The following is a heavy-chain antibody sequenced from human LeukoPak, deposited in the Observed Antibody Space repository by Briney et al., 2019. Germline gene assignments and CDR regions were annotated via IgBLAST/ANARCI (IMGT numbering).Heavy chain of an antibody. J-gene: IGHJ5*02. CDR3: ATTVIGRLSWFDP. D-gene: IGHD4-11*01. CDR2: IYPGDSDV. Sequence: GESLKISCKASGYSFNNYWIGWVRQMPGKGLEWMGIIYPGDSDVRYSTSFQGQVTISADRSISTAYLQWSSLKASDTAMYYCATTVIGRLSWFDPWGQGTQVTVSA. CDR1: GYSFNNYW. V-gene: IGHV5-51*01.